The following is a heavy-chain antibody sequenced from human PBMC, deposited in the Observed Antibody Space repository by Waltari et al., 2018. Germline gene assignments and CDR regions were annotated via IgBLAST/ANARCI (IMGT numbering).Heavy chain of an antibody. J-gene: IGHJ4*02. D-gene: IGHD3-3*01. CDR1: GYNISSNYF. Sequence: QVELQESGPGLVKTSENLSLTCKVSGYNISSNYFWGWNRQPPGKGPEWIGSIFHSGSTYYNPSLKSRVTISVDTSKNQFSLKLISVTAADTAVYYCARVAYSDFWSDYSSRPSFDYWGPGTLVTVSS. V-gene: IGHV4-38-2*02. CDR3: ARVAYSDFWSDYSSRPSFDY. CDR2: IFHSGST.